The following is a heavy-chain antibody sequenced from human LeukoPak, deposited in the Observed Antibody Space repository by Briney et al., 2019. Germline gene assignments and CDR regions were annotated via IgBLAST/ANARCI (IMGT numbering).Heavy chain of an antibody. CDR1: GFTFSSYA. V-gene: IGHV3-30-3*01. J-gene: IGHJ5*02. CDR3: ARQPSDITGWFDP. Sequence: GGSLRLSCAASGFTFSSYAMHWVRQAPGKGLEWVAVISYDGSNKYYADPVKGRFTISRDNSKNTLYLQMNSLRAEDTAVYYCARQPSDITGWFDPWGQGTLVTVSS. CDR2: ISYDGSNK. D-gene: IGHD2-8*02.